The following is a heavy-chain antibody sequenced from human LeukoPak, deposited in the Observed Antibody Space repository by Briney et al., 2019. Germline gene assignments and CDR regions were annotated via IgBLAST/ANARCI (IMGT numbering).Heavy chain of an antibody. J-gene: IGHJ4*02. Sequence: PGGSLRLPCAASGFTFSSYAMHWVRLAPGKGLEWVAVILYDGSNKYYADSVKGRFTISRDNSKNTLYLQMNSLRDEDTAVYYCAKRSSSGSSFDSWGQGTLVTVSS. CDR1: GFTFSSYA. V-gene: IGHV3-30*18. CDR2: ILYDGSNK. CDR3: AKRSSSGSSFDS. D-gene: IGHD1-26*01.